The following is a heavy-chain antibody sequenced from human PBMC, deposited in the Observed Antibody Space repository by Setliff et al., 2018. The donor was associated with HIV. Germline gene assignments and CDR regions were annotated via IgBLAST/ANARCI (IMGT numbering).Heavy chain of an antibody. V-gene: IGHV4-4*07. Sequence: SETLSLTCTVSGGSISSYYWSWIRQPAGKGLEWIGRIFTSGHTNYNPSLESRVTMSVDTSKDQFSLKLTPVTAADTAVYYCAREHLYYNFWSGSHGSPDFNYWGQGTLVTVSS. CDR1: GGSISSYY. D-gene: IGHD3-3*01. CDR3: AREHLYYNFWSGSHGSPDFNY. CDR2: IFTSGHT. J-gene: IGHJ4*02.